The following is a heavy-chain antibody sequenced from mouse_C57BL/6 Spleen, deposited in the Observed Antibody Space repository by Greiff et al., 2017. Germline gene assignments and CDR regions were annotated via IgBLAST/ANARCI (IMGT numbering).Heavy chain of an antibody. D-gene: IGHD2-12*01. CDR1: GYSFTDYN. CDR3: ARERYYSAAWFAY. V-gene: IGHV1-39*01. J-gene: IGHJ3*01. CDR2: INPNYGTT. Sequence: VQLKESGPELVKPGASVKISCKASGYSFTDYNMNWVKQSNGKSLEWIGVINPNYGTTSYNQKFKGKATLTVDQSSSTAYMQLNSLTSEDSAVYYCARERYYSAAWFAYWGQGTLVTVSA.